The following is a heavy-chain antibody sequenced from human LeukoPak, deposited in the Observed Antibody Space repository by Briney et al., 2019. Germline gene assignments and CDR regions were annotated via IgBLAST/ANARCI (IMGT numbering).Heavy chain of an antibody. CDR3: ARDLGGYSYYYMDV. CDR1: GGSISSYY. Sequence: SETLSLTCTVSGGSISSYYWGWIRQPAGKGLEWIGRIYTSGGTNYNPYLKSRVTISVDKSRKQFSLQLSSVTAADTAVYYCARDLGGYSYYYMDVWSKGTTVTVSS. D-gene: IGHD3-16*01. J-gene: IGHJ6*03. CDR2: IYTSGGT. V-gene: IGHV4-4*07.